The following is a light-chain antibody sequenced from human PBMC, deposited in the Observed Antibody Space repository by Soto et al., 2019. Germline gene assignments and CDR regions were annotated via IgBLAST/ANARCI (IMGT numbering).Light chain of an antibody. CDR3: SSYTNSNTRV. J-gene: IGLJ3*02. CDR1: SSDVGGYTY. CDR2: QVS. Sequence: QSAPTQPASVSGSPGQSITISCTGTSSDVGGYTYVSWYQQHPGKAPKLMIYQVSNRPSGVSNRFSGSKSGNTASLTISGLQTEDEADYYCSSYTNSNTRVFGGGTKLTVL. V-gene: IGLV2-14*01.